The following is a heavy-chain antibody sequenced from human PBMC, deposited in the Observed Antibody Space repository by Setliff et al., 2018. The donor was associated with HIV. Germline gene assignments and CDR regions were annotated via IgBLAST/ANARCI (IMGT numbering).Heavy chain of an antibody. D-gene: IGHD3-22*01. Sequence: SETLSLTCTVSGDSISSYSWSWIRQPPGKGLEWIGHIYYSGRTNYNHSLKSRVTISVDTSKNQFSLKLSSVTAADTAVYYCARDVGSHYDSREYYFDYWGQGTLVTVSS. CDR1: GDSISSYS. V-gene: IGHV4-59*01. J-gene: IGHJ4*02. CDR2: IYYSGRT. CDR3: ARDVGSHYDSREYYFDY.